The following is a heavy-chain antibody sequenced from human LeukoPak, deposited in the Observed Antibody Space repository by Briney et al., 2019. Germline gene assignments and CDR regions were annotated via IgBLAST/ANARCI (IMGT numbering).Heavy chain of an antibody. D-gene: IGHD3-16*01. V-gene: IGHV4-30-4*08. Sequence: SETLSLTCTVSGGSISSGDYYWSWLRQPPGKGLEWIGYIYYSGSTYYNPSLKSRVTISVDTSKNQFSLKLSSVTAADTAVYYCARDGADYDAFDIWGQGTMVTVSS. CDR3: ARDGADYDAFDI. CDR1: GGSISSGDYY. CDR2: IYYSGST. J-gene: IGHJ3*02.